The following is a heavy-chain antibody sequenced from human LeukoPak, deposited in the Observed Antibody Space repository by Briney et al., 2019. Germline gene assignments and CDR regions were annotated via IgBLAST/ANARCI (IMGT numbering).Heavy chain of an antibody. Sequence: GGSLRLSCAASGFTVSSNYMSWVRQAPGKGLEWVSVIYSGGSTYYADSVKGRFTISRDNSKNTLYLQMNSLRAEDTAVYYCARDTLRNYYDSSGYDQSNWFDPWGQGTLVTVSS. CDR3: ARDTLRNYYDSSGYDQSNWFDP. V-gene: IGHV3-53*01. CDR1: GFTVSSNY. J-gene: IGHJ5*02. CDR2: IYSGGST. D-gene: IGHD3-22*01.